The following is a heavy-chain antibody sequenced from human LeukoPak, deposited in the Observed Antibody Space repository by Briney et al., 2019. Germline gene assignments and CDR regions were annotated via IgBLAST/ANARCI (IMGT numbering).Heavy chain of an antibody. CDR2: FKGDGTST. Sequence: PGGPLRLSCAASGFTFGNHWMHWVRQAPGKGMVWVSRFKGDGTSTTYADSVKGRFTISRDNAKNTLYLQMNSLRAEDTAVYYCARSDWFDPWGQGTLVIVSS. V-gene: IGHV3-74*01. CDR3: ARSDWFDP. J-gene: IGHJ5*02. CDR1: GFTFGNHW.